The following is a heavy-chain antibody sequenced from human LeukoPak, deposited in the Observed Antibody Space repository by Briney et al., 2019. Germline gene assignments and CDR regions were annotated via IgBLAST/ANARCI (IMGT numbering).Heavy chain of an antibody. V-gene: IGHV3-11*04. CDR3: ASALNKYYDTLTAYRY. D-gene: IGHD3-9*01. J-gene: IGHJ4*02. CDR1: GFTFSDYS. Sequence: GGSLRLSCAASGFTFSDYSMSWIRQAPGKGLECASHITSSGSSTDYGDSVKGRFTISRDNAKNSLFLEMNSLRVEDTAVYYCASALNKYYDTLTAYRYWGQGTRVTVSS. CDR2: ITSSGSST.